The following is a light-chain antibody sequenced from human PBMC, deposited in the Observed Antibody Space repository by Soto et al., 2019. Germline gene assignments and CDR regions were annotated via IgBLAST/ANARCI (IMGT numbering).Light chain of an antibody. V-gene: IGLV2-8*01. J-gene: IGLJ2*01. CDR1: GMNVGGYNN. CDR2: EVS. CDR3: SSYAGSNNLV. Sequence: QSVLTQPPSPSGPPEQSVPIPSPGTGMNVGGYNNFSWYQQNPAKAPKPMIYEVSKRPSGVPDRFSGSKSGNTASLTVSGLQAEDEADYYCSSYAGSNNLVFGGGTKLTVL.